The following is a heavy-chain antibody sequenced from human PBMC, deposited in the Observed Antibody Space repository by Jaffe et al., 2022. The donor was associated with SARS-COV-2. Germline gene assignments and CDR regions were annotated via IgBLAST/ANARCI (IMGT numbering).Heavy chain of an antibody. CDR1: GGSFSGYY. Sequence: QVQLQQWGAGLLKPSETLSLTCAVYGGSFSGYYWSWIRQPPGKGLEWIGEINHSGSTNYNPSLKSRVTISVDTSKNQFSLKLSSVTAADTAVYYCARGGQRWLQAAFDYWGQGTLVTVSS. V-gene: IGHV4-34*01. J-gene: IGHJ4*02. D-gene: IGHD5-12*01. CDR3: ARGGQRWLQAAFDY. CDR2: INHSGST.